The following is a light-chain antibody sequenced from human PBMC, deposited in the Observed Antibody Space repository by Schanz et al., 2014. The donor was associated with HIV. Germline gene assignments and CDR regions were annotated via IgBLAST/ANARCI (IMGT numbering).Light chain of an antibody. Sequence: QSALTQPASVSGSPGQSITISCTGTSSNVGGYDYASRYQQHPGKAPKLIIYDVSNRPSGISYRFSGSKSGNTASLTISGLQAEDEGDYYCSSYTSTNTLVVFGGGTKLTVL. CDR2: DVS. CDR1: SSNVGGYDY. J-gene: IGLJ2*01. V-gene: IGLV2-14*03. CDR3: SSYTSTNTLVV.